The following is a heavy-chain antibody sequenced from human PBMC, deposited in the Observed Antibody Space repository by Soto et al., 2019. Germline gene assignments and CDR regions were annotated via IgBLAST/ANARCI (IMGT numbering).Heavy chain of an antibody. Sequence: QITLKESGPTLVKPTQTLTLTCSFSGFSLSTREVAVGWIRQPPGKALEWVALIYWDDDKRYSPSLKSRLTITQDTTKNQVVLTMTNMDPVDTATHYCVRDSRGYYGFDYWGQGTLVTVSS. CDR2: IYWDDDK. J-gene: IGHJ4*02. CDR3: VRDSRGYYGFDY. D-gene: IGHD3-22*01. V-gene: IGHV2-5*02. CDR1: GFSLSTREVA.